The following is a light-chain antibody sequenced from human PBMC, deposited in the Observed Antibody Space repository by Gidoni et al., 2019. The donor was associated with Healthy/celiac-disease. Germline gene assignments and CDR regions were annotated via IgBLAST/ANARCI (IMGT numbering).Light chain of an antibody. CDR2: EGS. CDR1: SSDVGSYNL. V-gene: IGLV2-23*01. J-gene: IGLJ3*02. Sequence: QSALTQPASVSGSPGQSLTISCTGTSSDVGSYNLFSWYQQHPGKAPKLMIYEGSKRPSGVSNRFSGSKSGNTASLTISGLQAEDEADYYCCSYAGSSTSYWVFGGGTKLTVL. CDR3: CSYAGSSTSYWV.